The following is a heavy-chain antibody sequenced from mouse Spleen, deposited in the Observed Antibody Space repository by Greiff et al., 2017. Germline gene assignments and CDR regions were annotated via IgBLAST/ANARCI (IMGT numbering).Heavy chain of an antibody. CDR3: TREGDYYGSNYYDY. J-gene: IGHJ2*01. CDR2: ISSGGDYI. V-gene: IGHV5-9-1*02. Sequence: DVMLVESGEGLVKPGGSLKLSCAASGFTFSSYAMSWVRQTPEKRLEWVAYISSGGDYIYYADTVKGRFTISRDNARNTLYLQMSSLKSEDTAMYYCTREGDYYGSNYYDYWGQGTTRTVSS. CDR1: GFTFSSYA. D-gene: IGHD1-1*01.